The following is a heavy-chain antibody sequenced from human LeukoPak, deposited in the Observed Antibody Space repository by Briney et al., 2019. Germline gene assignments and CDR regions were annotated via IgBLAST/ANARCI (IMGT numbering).Heavy chain of an antibody. V-gene: IGHV1-46*01. D-gene: IGHD6-13*01. J-gene: IGHJ4*02. CDR1: GYTFTSYY. CDR3: ARSGVYRGRFRTKGSYYFDY. Sequence: ASVKVSCKASGYTFTSYYMHWVRQAPGQGLEWMGIINPSGGSTSYAQKFQGRVTMTRDTSTSTVYMELSSLRSEDTAVYYCARSGVYRGRFRTKGSYYFDYWGQGTLVTVSS. CDR2: INPSGGST.